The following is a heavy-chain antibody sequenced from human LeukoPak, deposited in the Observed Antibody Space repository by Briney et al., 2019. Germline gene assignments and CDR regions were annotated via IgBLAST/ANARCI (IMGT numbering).Heavy chain of an antibody. CDR2: ISGSGGST. Sequence: GGSLRPSCAASGFTFSSYAMSWVRQAPGKGLEWVSAISGSGGSTYYADSVKGRFTISRDNSKNTLYLQMNSLRAEDTAVYYCAKEGHIAARPGGRYYYYYGMDVWGQGTTVTVSS. CDR3: AKEGHIAARPGGRYYYYYGMDV. V-gene: IGHV3-23*01. D-gene: IGHD6-6*01. J-gene: IGHJ6*02. CDR1: GFTFSSYA.